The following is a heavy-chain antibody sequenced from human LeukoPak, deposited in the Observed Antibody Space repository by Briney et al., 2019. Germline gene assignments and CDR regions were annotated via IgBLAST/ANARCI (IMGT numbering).Heavy chain of an antibody. CDR3: ARGEGVRGVISPIDY. CDR2: SRNKVNSYTT. CDR1: GFTFSDHH. D-gene: IGHD3-10*01. V-gene: IGHV3-72*01. J-gene: IGHJ4*02. Sequence: PGGSLRLSCAASGFTFSDHHMDWVRQAPGKGLEWVGRSRNKVNSYTTEYAASVKGRFTISRDESKNSLYLQMNSLKTEDTAVYYCARGEGVRGVISPIDYWGQGTLVTVSS.